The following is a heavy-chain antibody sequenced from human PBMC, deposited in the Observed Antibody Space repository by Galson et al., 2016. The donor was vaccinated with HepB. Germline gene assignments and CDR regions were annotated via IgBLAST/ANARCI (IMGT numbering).Heavy chain of an antibody. V-gene: IGHV3-30*18. CDR2: ISSEGSDK. D-gene: IGHD2-2*01. J-gene: IGHJ4*02. CDR3: AKDRSSSWTHDH. CDR1: GLIFSNYG. Sequence: SLRLSCAASGLIFSNYGMHWVRQAPGKGLEWVADISSEGSDKVYADSVKGRFTISRDNSKNTLFLQMSSLGAEDTAVYYCAKDRSSSWTHDHWGQGTLVTVSS.